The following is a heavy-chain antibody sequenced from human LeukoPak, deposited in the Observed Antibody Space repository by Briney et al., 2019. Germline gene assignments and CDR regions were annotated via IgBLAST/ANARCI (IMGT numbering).Heavy chain of an antibody. CDR3: ASLTTAEAFGI. CDR2: IYDSGST. J-gene: IGHJ3*02. V-gene: IGHV4-61*01. Sequence: MASETLSLTCTVSGGSISSSSYYWSWIRQPPGKGLEWIGYIYDSGSTNYNPSLKSRVTISVDTSKNQFSLKLSSVTAADTAVYYCASLTTAEAFGIWGQGTMVTVSS. D-gene: IGHD3-22*01. CDR1: GGSISSSSYY.